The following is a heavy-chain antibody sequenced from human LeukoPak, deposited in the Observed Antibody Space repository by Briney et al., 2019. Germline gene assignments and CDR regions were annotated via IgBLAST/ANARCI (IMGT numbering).Heavy chain of an antibody. CDR3: ARAFKNALFRTALEGFDY. CDR2: IYHSGST. Sequence: SETLSLTCAVSGGSISSSNWWSWVRQPPGKGLEWIGEIYHSGSTNYNPSLKSRVTISVDKSKNQFSLKLSSVTAADTAVYYCARAFKNALFRTALEGFDYWGQGTLVTVSS. J-gene: IGHJ4*02. V-gene: IGHV4-4*02. CDR1: GGSISSSNW. D-gene: IGHD3-10*01.